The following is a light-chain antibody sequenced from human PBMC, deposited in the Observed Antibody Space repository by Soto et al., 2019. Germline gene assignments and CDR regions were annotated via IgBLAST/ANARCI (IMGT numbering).Light chain of an antibody. CDR1: QHINSW. CDR2: KAS. V-gene: IGKV1-5*03. Sequence: DIQMTQSPSTLSASVGDRVTITCRASQHINSWLAWYQQKPGKAPKLLIYKASSLEGGVPSRFSGSGSGTEFTLTINSLQPDDFAIYYCQQYNSYSSGTFGQGTKVEIK. J-gene: IGKJ1*01. CDR3: QQYNSYSSGT.